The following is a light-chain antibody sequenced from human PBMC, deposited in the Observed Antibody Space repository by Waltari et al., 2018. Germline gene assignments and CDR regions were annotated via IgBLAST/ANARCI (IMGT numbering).Light chain of an antibody. CDR1: RSVSANF. J-gene: IGKJ4*01. CDR3: QQYGNSVS. Sequence: ESVLTQSPATLSLSPGETATISCRASRSVSANFLAWYQQKPGQAPRLLIHDAFRRATGVPDRFSGSGSETDFTLNINRLEPDDFAVYFCQQYGNSVSFGGGTKLEIK. V-gene: IGKV3-20*01. CDR2: DAF.